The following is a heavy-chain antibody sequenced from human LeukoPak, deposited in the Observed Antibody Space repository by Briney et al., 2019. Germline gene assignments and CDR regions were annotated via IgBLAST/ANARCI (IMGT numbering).Heavy chain of an antibody. Sequence: SETLSLTCTVSGGSIRTDYWSWIRQPPGKGLEWIGYISNSGSSQYNPSLKSRVTISVDTSKNQFSLKLSPVTAADTAVYYCAKSYGSGSYFDSWGQGTLVTVSS. CDR1: GGSIRTDY. D-gene: IGHD3-10*01. CDR3: AKSYGSGSYFDS. V-gene: IGHV4-59*01. CDR2: ISNSGSS. J-gene: IGHJ4*02.